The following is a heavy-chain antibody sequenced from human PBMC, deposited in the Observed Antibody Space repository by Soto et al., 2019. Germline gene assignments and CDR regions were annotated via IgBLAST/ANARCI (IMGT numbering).Heavy chain of an antibody. CDR3: AKKSSRGRYYYDSSGSDAFDI. CDR1: GFTFSSYA. Sequence: GGSLRLSCAASGFTFSSYAMSWVRQAPGKGLEWVSAISGSGGSTYYADSVKGRFTVSRDNSKNTLYLQMNSLRAEDTAVYYCAKKSSRGRYYYDSSGSDAFDIWGQGTMVT. V-gene: IGHV3-23*01. CDR2: ISGSGGST. J-gene: IGHJ3*02. D-gene: IGHD3-22*01.